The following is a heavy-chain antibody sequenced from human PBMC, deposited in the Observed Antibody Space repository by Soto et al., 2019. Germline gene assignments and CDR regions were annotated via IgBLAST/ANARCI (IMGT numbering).Heavy chain of an antibody. CDR1: GFTFSSYG. V-gene: IGHV3-33*01. J-gene: IGHJ5*02. D-gene: IGHD6-19*01. Sequence: QVQLVESGGGVVQPGRSLRLSCAASGFTFSSYGMHWVRQAPGKGLEWVAVIWYDGSNKYYADSVKGRFTISRDNSKNTLYLQMNSLRAEDTAVYYCARDLVAVAGNGGEQVSDPWGQGTLVTVSS. CDR2: IWYDGSNK. CDR3: ARDLVAVAGNGGEQVSDP.